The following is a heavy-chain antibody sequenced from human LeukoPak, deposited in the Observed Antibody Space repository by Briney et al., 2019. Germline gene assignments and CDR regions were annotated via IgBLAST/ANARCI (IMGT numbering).Heavy chain of an antibody. V-gene: IGHV3-23*01. D-gene: IGHD1-26*01. CDR3: AKDNYTDSYYPFDY. J-gene: IGHJ4*02. CDR2: MSGSGDST. Sequence: GGSLRLSCAGAGIPLRGYVMSWVRQAPGKGLEWVSAMSGSGDSTLYADSVRGRFTISRDDSKNTLYLQMNNLRVEDTAVYYCAKDNYTDSYYPFDYWGQGTLVTVSS. CDR1: GIPLRGYV.